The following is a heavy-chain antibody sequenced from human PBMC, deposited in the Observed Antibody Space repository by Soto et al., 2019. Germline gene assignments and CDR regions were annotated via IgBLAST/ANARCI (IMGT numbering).Heavy chain of an antibody. J-gene: IGHJ5*02. CDR1: GYTFTSYY. Sequence: ASVKVSCKASGYTFTSYYMHWVRQAPGQGLEWMGIINPSGGSTSYAQKFQGRVTMTRDTSTSTVYMELSSLRSEDTAVYYCARDSPVGYCSGGSCYSARLNWFDPWGQGTLVTVSS. V-gene: IGHV1-46*03. CDR2: INPSGGST. CDR3: ARDSPVGYCSGGSCYSARLNWFDP. D-gene: IGHD2-15*01.